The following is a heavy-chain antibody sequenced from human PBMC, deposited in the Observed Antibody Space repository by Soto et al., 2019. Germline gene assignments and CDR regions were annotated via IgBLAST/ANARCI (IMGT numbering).Heavy chain of an antibody. CDR2: IDPSDSYT. CDR3: ARLQAAAGDNDLTFDY. CDR1: GCNFTSYW. Sequence: GASLKISGEGSGCNFTSYWISWVRQMPRKGLEWMGRIDPSDSYTNYSPSFQGHVTISADKSISTAYLQWSSLKASDTAMYYCARLQAAAGDNDLTFDYWGQGTLVTVSS. V-gene: IGHV5-10-1*01. D-gene: IGHD6-13*01. J-gene: IGHJ4*02.